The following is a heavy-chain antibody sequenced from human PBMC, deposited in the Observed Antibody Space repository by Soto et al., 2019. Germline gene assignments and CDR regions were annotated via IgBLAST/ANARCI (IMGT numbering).Heavy chain of an antibody. CDR3: ARGKAAGGGMDV. CDR1: GGSISSYY. J-gene: IGHJ6*02. D-gene: IGHD6-25*01. V-gene: IGHV4-59*01. CDR2: TYYSGRT. Sequence: QVQLQESGPGLVKPSETLSLTCTISGGSISSYYWSWIRQPPGKGLEWIGYTYYSGRTNYNPSLKSRDTIPVDTPKNQFSLKLSSVTAADTAGYFCARGKAAGGGMDVWGQGTTVTVSS.